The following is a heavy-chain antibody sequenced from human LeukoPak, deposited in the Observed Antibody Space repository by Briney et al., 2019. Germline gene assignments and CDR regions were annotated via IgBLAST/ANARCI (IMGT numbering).Heavy chain of an antibody. D-gene: IGHD2-2*02. J-gene: IGHJ4*02. Sequence: GGSLRLSCAASGFTFSNAWMSWVRQAPGKGLEWAGRIKSKTDGGTTDYAAPVKGRFTISRDDSKNTLCLQMNSLKTEDTAVYYCTTAVPAAISGTFDYWGQGTLVTVSS. CDR2: IKSKTDGGTT. CDR1: GFTFSNAW. CDR3: TTAVPAAISGTFDY. V-gene: IGHV3-15*01.